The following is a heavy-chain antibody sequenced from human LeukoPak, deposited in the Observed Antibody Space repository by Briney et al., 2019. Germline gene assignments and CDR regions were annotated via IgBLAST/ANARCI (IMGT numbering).Heavy chain of an antibody. D-gene: IGHD1-20*01. J-gene: IGHJ4*02. Sequence: PLASVKVSCKASGYTFTSYYMHWVRQAPGQGLEWMGIINPSGGSTSYAQKFQGGVTMTRDTSTSTVYMELSSLRSEDTAVYYCARDLDTNEPRYNWNDAGFGYWGQGTLVTVSS. CDR3: ARDLDTNEPRYNWNDAGFGY. CDR1: GYTFTSYY. CDR2: INPSGGST. V-gene: IGHV1-46*01.